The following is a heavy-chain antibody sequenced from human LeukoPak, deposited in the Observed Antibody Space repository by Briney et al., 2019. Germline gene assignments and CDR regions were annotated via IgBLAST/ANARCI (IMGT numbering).Heavy chain of an antibody. CDR2: IKQDGSEK. D-gene: IGHD5-12*01. V-gene: IGHV3-7*04. CDR3: ARVDGGGYVYYFDY. Sequence: SGGSLRLSCAASGFSFSTDWMTWVRQAPGKGLEWVANIKQDGSEKYYVDSVKGRFTISRDNAKNSLYLQMNSLRAEDTAVYYCARVDGGGYVYYFDYWGQGTLVTVSS. J-gene: IGHJ4*02. CDR1: GFSFSTDW.